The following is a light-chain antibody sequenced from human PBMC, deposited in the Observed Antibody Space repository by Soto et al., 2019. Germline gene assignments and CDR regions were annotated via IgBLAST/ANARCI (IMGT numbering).Light chain of an antibody. CDR2: SSN. CDR1: SSNIGTNT. Sequence: QSALTQPPSASGTPGQGVTISCSGSSSNIGTNTVNWYQQFPRSAPKLLMYSSNQRPSGVPDRFSGSKSGTSASLAISGLQSEDEADYYCAAWDGSLNVVLFGGGTKLTVL. V-gene: IGLV1-44*01. J-gene: IGLJ3*02. CDR3: AAWDGSLNVVL.